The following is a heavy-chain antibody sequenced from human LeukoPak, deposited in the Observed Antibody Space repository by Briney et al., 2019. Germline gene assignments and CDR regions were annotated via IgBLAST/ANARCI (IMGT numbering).Heavy chain of an antibody. V-gene: IGHV4-59*01. D-gene: IGHD1-1*01. CDR1: GGSISSYY. CDR3: ARGGGTVISSNAFDI. CDR2: IYYSGST. Sequence: SETLSLTCTVSGGSISSYYWTWIRQPPGKGLEWIGYIYYSGSTNYNPSLKSRLTISLDTSKNQFSLKLSSVTAADTAVYYCARGGGTVISSNAFDIWGQGTMVTVSS. J-gene: IGHJ3*02.